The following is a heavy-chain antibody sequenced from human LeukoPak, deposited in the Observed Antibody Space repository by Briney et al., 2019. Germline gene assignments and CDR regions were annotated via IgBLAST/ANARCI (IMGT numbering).Heavy chain of an antibody. Sequence: SGTLSLTCAVSGGSISSSNWWSWVRQPPGKGLEWMGEIYHSGSTNYNPSLKSRVTISVDKSKNQFSLKLSSVTAADTAVYYCASRYCSGGSCSRVVDYWGQGTLVTVSS. D-gene: IGHD2-15*01. CDR1: GGSISSSNW. V-gene: IGHV4-4*02. J-gene: IGHJ4*02. CDR3: ASRYCSGGSCSRVVDY. CDR2: IYHSGST.